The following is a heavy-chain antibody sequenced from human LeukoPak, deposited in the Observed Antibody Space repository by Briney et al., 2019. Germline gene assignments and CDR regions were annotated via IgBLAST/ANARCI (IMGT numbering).Heavy chain of an antibody. CDR3: AKKSQSRGRGAFDI. CDR2: ITFSADNT. CDR1: GFNFNIYH. J-gene: IGHJ3*02. Sequence: GRSLRLSCVASGFNFNIYHMTWVRQAPGEGLEWVSIITFSADNTYYADSVKGRFTISRDNSKNTLYLQINSLSAEDTAVYYCAKKSQSRGRGAFDIWGQGTMVTVSS. V-gene: IGHV3-23*01. D-gene: IGHD3-10*01.